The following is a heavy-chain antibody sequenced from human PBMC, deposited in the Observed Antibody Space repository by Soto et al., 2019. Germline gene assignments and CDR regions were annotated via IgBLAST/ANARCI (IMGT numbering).Heavy chain of an antibody. CDR1: GYTFTSYG. J-gene: IGHJ6*02. D-gene: IGHD5-18*01. V-gene: IGHV1-18*01. Sequence: GASVKVSCKASGYTFTSYGISWVRRAPGQGLEWMGWISAYNGNTNYAQKLQGRVTMTTDTSTSTAYMELRSLRSDDTAVYYCAREYVDTAMVTFYYYYYGMDVWGQGTTVTVSS. CDR3: AREYVDTAMVTFYYYYYGMDV. CDR2: ISAYNGNT.